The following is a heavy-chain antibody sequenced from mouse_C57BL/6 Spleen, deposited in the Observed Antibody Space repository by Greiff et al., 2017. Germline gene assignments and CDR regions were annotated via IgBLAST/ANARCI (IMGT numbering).Heavy chain of an antibody. CDR2: IYPGDGDT. V-gene: IGHV1-80*01. Sequence: QVQLQQSGAELVKPGASVKISCKASGYAFSSYWMNWVKQRPGKGLEWIGQIYPGDGDTNYNGKFKGKATLTADKSSSTAYMQLSSLTSEDSAVYFCARSDYSNFKGYFDYWGQGTTLTVSS. D-gene: IGHD2-5*01. CDR3: ARSDYSNFKGYFDY. J-gene: IGHJ2*01. CDR1: GYAFSSYW.